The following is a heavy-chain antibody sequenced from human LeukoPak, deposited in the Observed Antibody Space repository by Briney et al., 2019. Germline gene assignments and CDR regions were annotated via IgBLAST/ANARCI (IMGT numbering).Heavy chain of an antibody. D-gene: IGHD3-9*01. CDR1: GYTFTGYY. CDR2: INPNSGGT. J-gene: IGHJ4*02. V-gene: IGHV1-2*02. Sequence: SVKVSCKASGYTFTGYYMHWVRQAPGQGLEWMGWINPNSGGTNYAQKFQGRVTMTRDTSISTAYMELSRLRSDDTAVYYCARVRRYFDWVTMADYFDYWGQRTLVTVSS. CDR3: ARVRRYFDWVTMADYFDY.